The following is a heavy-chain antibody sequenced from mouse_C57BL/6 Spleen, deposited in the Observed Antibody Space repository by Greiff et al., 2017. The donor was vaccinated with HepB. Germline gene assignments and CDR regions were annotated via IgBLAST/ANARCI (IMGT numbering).Heavy chain of an antibody. Sequence: EVQLQQSGTVLARPGASVKMSCKTSGYTFTSYWMHWVKQRPGQGLEWIGAIYPGNSDTSYNQKFKGKAKLTAVTSASTAYMELSSLTNEDSAVYYCTRMAYYSNSYFDYWGQGTTLTVSS. D-gene: IGHD2-5*01. V-gene: IGHV1-5*01. CDR1: GYTFTSYW. J-gene: IGHJ2*01. CDR3: TRMAYYSNSYFDY. CDR2: IYPGNSDT.